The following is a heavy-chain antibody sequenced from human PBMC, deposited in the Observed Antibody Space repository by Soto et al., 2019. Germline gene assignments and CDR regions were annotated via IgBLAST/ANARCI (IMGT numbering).Heavy chain of an antibody. CDR3: ARLRRDILSGPHFDI. D-gene: IGHD3-9*01. J-gene: IGHJ3*02. V-gene: IGHV5-51*03. CDR2: IYPGDSDT. CDR1: GYSFTSYW. Sequence: EVQLVQSGAEVKKPGESLKISCKGSGYSFTSYWIGWVRQMPGKGLEWMGIIYPGDSDTRYSPSFQGQVTISADKSISTAYLQWSSLKASDTAMYYCARLRRDILSGPHFDIWGQGTMVTVSS.